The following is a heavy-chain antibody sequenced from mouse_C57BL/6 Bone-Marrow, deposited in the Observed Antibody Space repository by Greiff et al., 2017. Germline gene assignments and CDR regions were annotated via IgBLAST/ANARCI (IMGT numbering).Heavy chain of an antibody. V-gene: IGHV1-64*01. J-gene: IGHJ2*01. D-gene: IGHD1-1*01. Sequence: VQLQQPGAELVKPGASVKLSCKASGYTFTSYWMPWVTQRPGQGLEWIGMIHPTSGSTNYNEKFKSKATLTVDKSSSKSYMQLSSLTSEDSAVYYCARSFITTVVANLDDWGQGTTLTVSS. CDR2: IHPTSGST. CDR1: GYTFTSYW. CDR3: ARSFITTVVANLDD.